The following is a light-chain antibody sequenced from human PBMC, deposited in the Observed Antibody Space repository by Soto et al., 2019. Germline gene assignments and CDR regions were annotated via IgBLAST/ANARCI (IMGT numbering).Light chain of an antibody. V-gene: IGLV2-14*01. CDR1: SSDVSGYNY. CDR2: DVS. CDR3: SSYTSSSSWV. J-gene: IGLJ3*02. Sequence: QSAVTQPASVSGSPGQSITISCTGTSSDVSGYNYVSWYQQHPGKAPKLMIYDVSNRPSGVSNRFSGSKSGNTASLTISGLQAEDEADYYCSSYTSSSSWVFGGGTKLTVL.